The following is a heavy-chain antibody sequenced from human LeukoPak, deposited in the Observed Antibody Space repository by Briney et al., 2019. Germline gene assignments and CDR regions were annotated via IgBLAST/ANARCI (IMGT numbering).Heavy chain of an antibody. CDR1: GYTFTGYY. D-gene: IGHD5-18*01. CDR2: INPNSGGT. J-gene: IGHJ4*02. CDR3: ARIGILSGYSYGINFDY. Sequence: ASVKVSCKASGYTFTGYYMHWVQQAPGQGLEWMGWINPNSGGTNYAQKFQGRVTMTRDTSISTAYMELSRLRSDDTAVYYCARIGILSGYSYGINFDYWGQGTLVTVSS. V-gene: IGHV1-2*02.